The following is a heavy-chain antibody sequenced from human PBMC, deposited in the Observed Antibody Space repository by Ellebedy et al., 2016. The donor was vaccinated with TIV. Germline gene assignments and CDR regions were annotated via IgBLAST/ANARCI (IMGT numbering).Heavy chain of an antibody. V-gene: IGHV3-23*01. D-gene: IGHD3-22*01. Sequence: GGSLRLXXAASRFTFSSYAMTWVRQAPGKGLEWVSTISGSGYSTYYADAVKGRFTISRDSSKNTLYLQMNSLRGEDTALYYCAKNWDSSSSAIDYWGQGTLVTVSS. CDR2: ISGSGYST. J-gene: IGHJ4*02. CDR3: AKNWDSSSSAIDY. CDR1: RFTFSSYA.